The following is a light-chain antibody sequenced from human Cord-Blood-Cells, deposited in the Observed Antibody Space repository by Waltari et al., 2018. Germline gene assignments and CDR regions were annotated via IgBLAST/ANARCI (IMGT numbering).Light chain of an antibody. CDR3: SSYTSSSVI. V-gene: IGLV2-14*01. Sequence: QSALTQPASVSGSPGQSITISCTGTSSDVGGYNYVSWYQQHPGKVPKLMIDEVSNRPAGVSNRFSGAKPGNTASLTISELQAEDKADYYCSSYTSSSVIFGGGTKLTVL. J-gene: IGLJ2*01. CDR2: EVS. CDR1: SSDVGGYNY.